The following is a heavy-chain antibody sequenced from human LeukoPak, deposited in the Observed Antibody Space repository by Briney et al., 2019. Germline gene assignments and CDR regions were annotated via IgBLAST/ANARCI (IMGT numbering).Heavy chain of an antibody. CDR3: AREYSQSYTPLSP. CDR1: GYTFTSYY. J-gene: IGHJ5*02. CDR2: IDRSTGT. D-gene: IGHD3-10*01. Sequence: ASVKVSCKASGYTFTSYYIHWVRQAPGQGLEWMGWIDRSTGTKYAQKFQGRVTMTRDTSISTAYMELNRLTSDDTAVYFCAREYSQSYTPLSPWGQGTLVTVSS. V-gene: IGHV1-2*02.